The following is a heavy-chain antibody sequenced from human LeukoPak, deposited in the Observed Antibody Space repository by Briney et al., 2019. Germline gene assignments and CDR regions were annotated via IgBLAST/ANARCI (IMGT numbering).Heavy chain of an antibody. J-gene: IGHJ4*02. CDR1: GGTFSSYA. D-gene: IGHD6-6*01. Sequence: ASVKVSCKASGGTFSSYAISWVRQAPGQGLEWMGWINPNSGGTNYAQKFQGRVTMTRDTSISTAYMELSRLRSDDTAVYYCARDRKIAARPFDYWGQGTLVTVSS. CDR3: ARDRKIAARPFDY. CDR2: INPNSGGT. V-gene: IGHV1-2*02.